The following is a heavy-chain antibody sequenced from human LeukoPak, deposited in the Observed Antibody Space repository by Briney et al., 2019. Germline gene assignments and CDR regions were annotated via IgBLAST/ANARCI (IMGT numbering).Heavy chain of an antibody. CDR2: INHSGST. J-gene: IGHJ4*02. CDR1: GGSFSGYY. V-gene: IGHV4-34*01. Sequence: SETLSLTCAVHGGSFSGYYWSWIRQPPGKGLEWIGEINHSGSTNYNPSLKSRVTISVDTSKNQFSLKLSSVTAADTAVYYCARMKRSSGYLYYFDYWGQGTLVTVSS. D-gene: IGHD3-22*01. CDR3: ARMKRSSGYLYYFDY.